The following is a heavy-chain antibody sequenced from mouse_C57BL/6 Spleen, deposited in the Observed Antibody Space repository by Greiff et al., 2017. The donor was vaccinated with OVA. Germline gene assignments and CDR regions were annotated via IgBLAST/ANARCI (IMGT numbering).Heavy chain of an antibody. CDR2: ILPGSGST. CDR3: AGPATTVPYYFDY. V-gene: IGHV1-9*01. Sequence: QVQLKESGAELMKPGASVKLSCKATGYTFTGYWIEWVKQRPGHGLEWIGEILPGSGSTNYNEKFKGKATFSVDTSSNTAYMHLSSLTTEDAAIYDCAGPATTVPYYFDYWGQGTTLTVSS. CDR1: GYTFTGYW. J-gene: IGHJ2*01. D-gene: IGHD1-1*01.